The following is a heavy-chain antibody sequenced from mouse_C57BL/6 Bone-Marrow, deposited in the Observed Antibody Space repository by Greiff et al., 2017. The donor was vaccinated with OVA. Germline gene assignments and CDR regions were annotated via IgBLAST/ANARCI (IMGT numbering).Heavy chain of an antibody. CDR2: IKPGSGGT. J-gene: IGHJ1*03. D-gene: IGHD2-5*01. V-gene: IGHV1-54*01. CDR3: ANAYYSNYGWYFDV. Sequence: QVQLQQSGAELVRPGTSVKVSCKASGYAFTNYLIEWVKQRPGQGLEWIGVIKPGSGGTNYNEKFKGKATLTADKSSSTAYMQLSSLTSEDSAVYFCANAYYSNYGWYFDVWGTGTTVTVSS. CDR1: GYAFTNYL.